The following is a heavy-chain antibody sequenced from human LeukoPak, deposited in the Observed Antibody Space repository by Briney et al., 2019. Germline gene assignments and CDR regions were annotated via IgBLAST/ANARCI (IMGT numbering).Heavy chain of an antibody. V-gene: IGHV3-23*01. J-gene: IGHJ3*02. Sequence: GSLRLSCAASGFTLSSYAMSWVRQAPGKGLEWVSAISGSGGSTYYADSVKGRFTISRDNSKNTLYLQMNGLRAEDTAVYYCAKDRTRYFDWSKPSDAFDIWGQGTMVTVSS. CDR3: AKDRTRYFDWSKPSDAFDI. D-gene: IGHD3-9*01. CDR2: ISGSGGST. CDR1: GFTLSSYA.